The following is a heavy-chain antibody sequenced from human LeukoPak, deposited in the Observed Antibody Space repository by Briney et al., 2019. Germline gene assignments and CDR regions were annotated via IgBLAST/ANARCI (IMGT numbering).Heavy chain of an antibody. CDR3: ARCDSSSCYTGFDP. V-gene: IGHV3-74*01. J-gene: IGHJ5*02. CDR1: GFHFSGSA. D-gene: IGHD2-2*02. CDR2: INSDGSST. Sequence: GGSLRLSCAASGFHFSGSAMSWVRQAPGKGLEWVSGINSDGSSTTYADSVKGRFTISRNNAKNTLYLQMNSLRAEDTAVYYCARCDSSSCYTGFDPWGQGTLVTVSS.